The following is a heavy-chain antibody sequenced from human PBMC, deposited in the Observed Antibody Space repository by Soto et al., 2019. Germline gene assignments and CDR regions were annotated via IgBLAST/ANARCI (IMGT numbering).Heavy chain of an antibody. CDR3: ARHNDS. CDR1: GGSIKSAGYS. J-gene: IGHJ4*02. V-gene: IGHV4-30-2*01. CDR2: IYHSGST. Sequence: TLSLTCAVFGGSIKSAGYSWSWIRQPPGKGLEWIGYIYHSGSTNYNPSLKSRVTISVDTSKNQFSLKLSSVTAADTAVYYCARHNDSWGQGTLVNVSS.